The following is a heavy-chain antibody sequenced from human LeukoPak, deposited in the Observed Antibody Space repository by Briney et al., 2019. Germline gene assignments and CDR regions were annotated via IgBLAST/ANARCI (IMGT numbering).Heavy chain of an antibody. CDR1: GGSISSSSYY. Sequence: PSETLSLTCTVSGGSISSSSYYWGWIRQPPGKGLEWIGSIYYSGSTYYNPSLKSRVTISVDTSKNQFSLKLSSVTAADTAVYYCARGEYYYDSSGYWVHDAFDIWGQGTMVTVSS. D-gene: IGHD3-22*01. V-gene: IGHV4-39*07. CDR3: ARGEYYYDSSGYWVHDAFDI. J-gene: IGHJ3*02. CDR2: IYYSGST.